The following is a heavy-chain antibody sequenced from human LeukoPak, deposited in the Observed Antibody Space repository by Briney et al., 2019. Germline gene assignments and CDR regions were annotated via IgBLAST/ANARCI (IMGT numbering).Heavy chain of an antibody. J-gene: IGHJ4*02. V-gene: IGHV4-38-2*01. CDR2: IYHIGST. CDR1: GYSISSDYY. CDR3: ATAGYNTSWYYFDY. Sequence: SETLSLTCAVSGYSISSDYYWGWIRQPPGKGLEWIGSIYHIGSTYYNPSLKSRVTISVDTSKNQFSLKLSSVTAADTAVYYCATAGYNTSWYYFDYWGQGALVTVSS. D-gene: IGHD6-13*01.